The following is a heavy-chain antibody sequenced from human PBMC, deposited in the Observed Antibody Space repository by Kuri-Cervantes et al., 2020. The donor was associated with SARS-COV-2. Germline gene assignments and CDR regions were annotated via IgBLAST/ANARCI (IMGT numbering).Heavy chain of an antibody. D-gene: IGHD3-10*01. CDR1: GFTFDDYA. Sequence: GGSLRLSCAASGFTFDDYAMHWVRQAPGKGLEWVSGISWNSGSIGYADSVKGRFTISRDNSKNTLYLQMNSLRAEDTAVYYCARVVGIRGYFDYWGQGTLVTVSS. CDR2: ISWNSGSI. CDR3: ARVVGIRGYFDY. V-gene: IGHV3-9*01. J-gene: IGHJ4*02.